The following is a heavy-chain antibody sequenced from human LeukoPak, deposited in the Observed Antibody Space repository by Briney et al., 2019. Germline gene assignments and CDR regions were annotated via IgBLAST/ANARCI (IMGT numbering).Heavy chain of an antibody. D-gene: IGHD4-17*01. CDR3: ARDRTTEDY. CDR1: GGSISSYY. V-gene: IGHV3-11*01. CDR2: ISSSGSTI. Sequence: LSLTCTVSGGSISSYYWSWIRQAPGKGLEWVSYISSSGSTIYYADSVKGRFTISRDNAKNSLYLQMNSLRAEDTAVYYCARDRTTEDYWGQGTLVTVSS. J-gene: IGHJ4*02.